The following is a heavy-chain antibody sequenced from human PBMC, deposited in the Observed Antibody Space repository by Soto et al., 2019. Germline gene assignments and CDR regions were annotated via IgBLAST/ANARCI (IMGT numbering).Heavy chain of an antibody. Sequence: ASVKVSCKASGYTFTGYYMHWVRQAPGQGLEWMGWINPNSGGTNYAQKFQGRVTMTRDTSISTAYMDLSSLTSDDTAVYYCARDGDMATILDYWGQGTLVTVSS. D-gene: IGHD5-12*01. J-gene: IGHJ4*02. V-gene: IGHV1-2*02. CDR2: INPNSGGT. CDR3: ARDGDMATILDY. CDR1: GYTFTGYY.